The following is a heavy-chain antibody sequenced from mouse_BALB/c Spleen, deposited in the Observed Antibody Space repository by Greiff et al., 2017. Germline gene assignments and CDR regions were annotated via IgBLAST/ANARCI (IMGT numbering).Heavy chain of an antibody. Sequence: EVMLVESGPGLVKPSQSLSLTCTVTGYSITSDYAWNWIRQFPGNKLEWMGYISYSGSTSYNPSLKSRISITRDTSKNQFFLQLNSVTTEDTATYYCARSDYYGSSLYAMDYWGQGTSVTVSS. V-gene: IGHV3-2*02. J-gene: IGHJ4*01. CDR2: ISYSGST. CDR1: GYSITSDYA. D-gene: IGHD1-1*01. CDR3: ARSDYYGSSLYAMDY.